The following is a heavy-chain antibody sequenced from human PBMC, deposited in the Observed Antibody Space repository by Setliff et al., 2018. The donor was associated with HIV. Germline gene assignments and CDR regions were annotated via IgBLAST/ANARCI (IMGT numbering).Heavy chain of an antibody. CDR1: GGSISSSSYY. J-gene: IGHJ4*02. CDR2: IYYSGST. D-gene: IGHD6-13*01. V-gene: IGHV4-39*01. CDR3: ARLGTDGSSGYMYYFDY. Sequence: SETLSLTCTVSGGSISSSSYYWGWIRQPPGKGLEWMGSIYYSGSTYYNPSLKRRVTISVDTSQNQFSLKLSSVTAADTAVYYCARLGTDGSSGYMYYFDYWGQGTLVTVSS.